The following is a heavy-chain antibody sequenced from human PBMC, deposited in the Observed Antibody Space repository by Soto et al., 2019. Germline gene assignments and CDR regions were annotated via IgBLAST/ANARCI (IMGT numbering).Heavy chain of an antibody. CDR3: SRDAIAAAGTND. Sequence: QVQLVQSGTEVKKPGSSVKVSRKASGGNFNSYSINWVRQARGQGLEWMGGIVPIFGTANYAQKFQGRVTFTADTSTSTAYMELRSLTSEDTAVYYCSRDAIAAAGTNDWGQGTLVTVSS. CDR1: GGNFNSYS. V-gene: IGHV1-69*06. J-gene: IGHJ4*02. D-gene: IGHD6-13*01. CDR2: IVPIFGTA.